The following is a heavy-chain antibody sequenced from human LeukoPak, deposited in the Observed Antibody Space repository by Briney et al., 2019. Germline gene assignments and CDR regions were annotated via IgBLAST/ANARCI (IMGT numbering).Heavy chain of an antibody. Sequence: SETLSLTCTVSGGSISSYYWSWIRQPPGKGLEWIGYIYYSGSTNYNPSLKSRVTISVDTSKNQFSLKLSSVTAADTAVYYCARHGGSYSRFDYWGQGTLVTVSS. CDR1: GGSISSYY. CDR2: IYYSGST. V-gene: IGHV4-59*01. CDR3: ARHGGSYSRFDY. J-gene: IGHJ4*02. D-gene: IGHD1-26*01.